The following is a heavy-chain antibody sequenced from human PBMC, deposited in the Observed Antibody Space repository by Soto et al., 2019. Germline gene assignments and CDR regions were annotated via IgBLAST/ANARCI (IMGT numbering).Heavy chain of an antibody. Sequence: QVQLVQSGAEVKKPGASVKVSCKASGYTFTSYYMHWVRQAPGQGLEWMGIINPSGGSTSYAQKSQGRATMTRHTSTSTVYMELSSLRSAETAVYYWARGGATGTTGWFDPWGQGPLVTVSS. J-gene: IGHJ5*02. CDR1: GYTFTSYY. D-gene: IGHD1-1*01. V-gene: IGHV1-46*03. CDR2: INPSGGST. CDR3: ARGGATGTTGWFDP.